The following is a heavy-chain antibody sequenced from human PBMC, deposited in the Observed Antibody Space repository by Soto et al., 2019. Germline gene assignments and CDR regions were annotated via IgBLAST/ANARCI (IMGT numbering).Heavy chain of an antibody. CDR2: MNPNSGNT. D-gene: IGHD6-19*01. V-gene: IGHV1-8*01. Sequence: QVQLVQSGAEVKKPGASVKVSCKASGYTFTSYDINWVRQATGQGLEWMGWMNPNSGNTGYAQKFQGRVTMTRNTSISTVYMELSSLRSEDTAVYYCARGNTVAGANWFDPWGQGTLVTVSS. CDR3: ARGNTVAGANWFDP. CDR1: GYTFTSYD. J-gene: IGHJ5*02.